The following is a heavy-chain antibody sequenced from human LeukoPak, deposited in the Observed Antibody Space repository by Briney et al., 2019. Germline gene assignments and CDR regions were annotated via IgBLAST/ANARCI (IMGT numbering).Heavy chain of an antibody. J-gene: IGHJ6*03. Sequence: ASVKVSCKASGYTFTCYYMHWVRQAPGQGLEWMGWINPNSGGTNYAQKFQGRVTMTRDTSISTAYMELSRLRSDDTAVYYCAREGPQRHYYYYYYMDVWGKGTTVTVSS. V-gene: IGHV1-2*02. CDR2: INPNSGGT. CDR1: GYTFTCYY. D-gene: IGHD2-2*01. CDR3: AREGPQRHYYYYYYMDV.